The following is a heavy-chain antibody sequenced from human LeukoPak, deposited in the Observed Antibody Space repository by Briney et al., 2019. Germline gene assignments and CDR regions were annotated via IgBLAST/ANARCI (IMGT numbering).Heavy chain of an antibody. CDR2: IWYDGSNK. Sequence: GGSLRLSCAASGFTFSTYAMDWVRQAPGKALEWVAVIWYDGSNKYYAESVKGRFTISRDNSKNTLYLQMNSLRAEDTAVYYCARQTYYYDSSGSPHWCFDLWGRGTLVTVSS. CDR3: ARQTYYYDSSGSPHWCFDL. J-gene: IGHJ2*01. D-gene: IGHD3-22*01. CDR1: GFTFSTYA. V-gene: IGHV3-33*01.